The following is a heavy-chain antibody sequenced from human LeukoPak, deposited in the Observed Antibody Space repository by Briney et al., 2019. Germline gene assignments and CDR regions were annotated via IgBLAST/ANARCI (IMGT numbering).Heavy chain of an antibody. CDR1: GYTFTSYD. D-gene: IGHD1-14*01. J-gene: IGHJ4*02. CDR2: MNPNSGNT. Sequence: ASVKVSCKASGYTFTSYDINWVRQATGQGLEWMGWMNPNSGNTGYAQKFQGRVTMTRNTSISTAYMELRSLRSEDTAVYYRARGPIDSDRGDYWGEGSLVSVCS. CDR3: ARGPIDSDRGDY. V-gene: IGHV1-8*01.